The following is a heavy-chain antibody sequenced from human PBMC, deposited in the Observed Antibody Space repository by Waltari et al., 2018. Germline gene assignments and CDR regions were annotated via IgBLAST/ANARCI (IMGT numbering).Heavy chain of an antibody. D-gene: IGHD1-26*01. CDR3: AKTLGSFGHWFDP. V-gene: IGHV4-34*01. J-gene: IGHJ5*02. CDR2: INHSGST. Sequence: QVQLQQWGAGLLKPSETLSLTCAVYGGSFSGYYWSWIRQPPGKGLEWIGEINHSGSTNYNPSLKSRVTISVDTSKNQFSLKLSSVTAADTAVYYCAKTLGSFGHWFDPWGQGTLVTVSS. CDR1: GGSFSGYY.